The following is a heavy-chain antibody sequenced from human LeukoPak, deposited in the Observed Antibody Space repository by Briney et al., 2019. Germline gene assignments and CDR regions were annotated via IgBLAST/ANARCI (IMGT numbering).Heavy chain of an antibody. CDR3: ARWGSSSTLRGFDY. CDR1: GGSISSYY. CDR2: IYYSGST. V-gene: IGHV4-59*01. Sequence: PSETLSLTRTVSGGSISSYYWSWIRQPPGKGLEWIGYIYYSGSTNYNPSLKSRVTISVDTSKNQFSLKLSSVTAADTAVYYCARWGSSSTLRGFDYWGQGTLVTVSS. J-gene: IGHJ4*02. D-gene: IGHD2-2*01.